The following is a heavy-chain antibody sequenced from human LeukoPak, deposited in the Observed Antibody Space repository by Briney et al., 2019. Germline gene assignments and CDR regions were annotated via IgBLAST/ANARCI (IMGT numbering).Heavy chain of an antibody. D-gene: IGHD5-18*01. CDR1: GYSISSGYY. J-gene: IGHJ4*02. CDR3: ARSGYSYGKRPFPVDY. V-gene: IGHV4-38-2*01. Sequence: SETLSLTCAVSGYSISSGYYWGWIRQPPGKGLEWIGSIYHSGSTYYNPSLKSRVTISVDTSKNQFSLKLSSVTAEDTAVYYCARSGYSYGKRPFPVDYWGQGTLVTVSS. CDR2: IYHSGST.